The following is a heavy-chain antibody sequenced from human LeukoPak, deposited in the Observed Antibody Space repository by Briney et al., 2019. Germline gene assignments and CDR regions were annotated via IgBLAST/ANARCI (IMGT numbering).Heavy chain of an antibody. Sequence: ASVKVSCKAFGYTFTRYYMHWVRQAPGQGLEWMGWINPNSGGTNYAQKFQGGVTMTRDTSISTAYMELSRLRSDDTAVYYCARNLGYCSSTSCLIPDYWGQGTLVTVSS. J-gene: IGHJ4*02. CDR2: INPNSGGT. CDR3: ARNLGYCSSTSCLIPDY. V-gene: IGHV1-2*02. CDR1: GYTFTRYY. D-gene: IGHD2-2*01.